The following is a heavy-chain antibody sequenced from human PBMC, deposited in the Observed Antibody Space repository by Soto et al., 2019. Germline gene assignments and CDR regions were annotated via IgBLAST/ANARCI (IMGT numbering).Heavy chain of an antibody. CDR2: ISHSGTT. V-gene: IGHV4-38-2*01. Sequence: SETLSLTCAVSGYSISSGYYWGGSRQPPGRGLGWIGSISHSGTTYYNPSLRSRVTISIDTSNNQFSLKLSSVTAADTDVYYCARASGGNSGWGHWSDPWGQGTLVTVSS. CDR1: GYSISSGYY. J-gene: IGHJ5*02. CDR3: ARASGGNSGWGHWSDP. D-gene: IGHD2-21*02.